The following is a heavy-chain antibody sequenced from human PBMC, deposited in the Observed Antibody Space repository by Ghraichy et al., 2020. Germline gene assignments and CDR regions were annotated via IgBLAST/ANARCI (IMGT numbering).Heavy chain of an antibody. CDR2: INHSGST. V-gene: IGHV4-34*01. CDR1: GGSFSGYY. Sequence: SETLSLTCAVYGGSFSGYYWSWIRQPPGKGLEWIGEINHSGSTNYNPSLKSRVNISVDTSKNQFSLKLSSVTAADTAVYYCARGPFDYWGQGTLVTVSS. J-gene: IGHJ4*02. CDR3: ARGPFDY.